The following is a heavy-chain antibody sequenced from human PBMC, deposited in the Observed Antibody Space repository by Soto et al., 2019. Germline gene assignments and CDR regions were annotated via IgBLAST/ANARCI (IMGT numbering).Heavy chain of an antibody. CDR1: SGSISGSTYY. CDR3: ASHIPSMATRLRAFDV. J-gene: IGHJ3*01. V-gene: IGHV4-39*01. CDR2: VYKSGRT. D-gene: IGHD5-12*01. Sequence: QLQLQESGPGLVNPSETLSLTCTVSSGSISGSTYYWGWIRQAPGKGLEWIGSVYKSGRTHCNPSLKRRVTLFIATTKTLYYMKLNSVTAAATVFYCCASHIPSMATRLRAFDVWGQGTVVNVSS.